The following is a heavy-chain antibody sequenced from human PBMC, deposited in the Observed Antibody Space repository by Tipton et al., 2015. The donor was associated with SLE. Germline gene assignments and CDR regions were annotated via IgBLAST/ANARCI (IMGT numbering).Heavy chain of an antibody. D-gene: IGHD1-26*01. V-gene: IGHV3-21*01. Sequence: GSLRLSCAASGFIFSSYSMNWVRQAPGKGLEWVSSISSSSSYIYYADSVKGRFTIFRDNAKNSRYLQMNSLRAEDTAVYHCARGMGDFNDAFDIWGQGTMVIVSS. CDR3: ARGMGDFNDAFDI. J-gene: IGHJ3*02. CDR2: ISSSSSYI. CDR1: GFIFSSYS.